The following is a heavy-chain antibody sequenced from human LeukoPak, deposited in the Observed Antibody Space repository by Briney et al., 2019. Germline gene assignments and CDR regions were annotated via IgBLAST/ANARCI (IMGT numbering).Heavy chain of an antibody. D-gene: IGHD6-13*01. V-gene: IGHV3-7*01. J-gene: IGHJ3*02. CDR2: IKQDGSEK. Sequence: PGGSLRLSCAASGFTFSSYWMSWLRPAPGKGLEWVANIKQDGSEKYYVDSVKGRFTISRDNAKNSLYLQMNSLRAEDTAVYYCARDRAGPDPYDAFDIWGQGTMVTVSS. CDR3: ARDRAGPDPYDAFDI. CDR1: GFTFSSYW.